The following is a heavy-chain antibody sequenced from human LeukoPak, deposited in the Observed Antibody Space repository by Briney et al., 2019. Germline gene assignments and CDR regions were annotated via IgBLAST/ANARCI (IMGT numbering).Heavy chain of an antibody. D-gene: IGHD6-6*01. CDR3: AREHSSSAGKVFDY. Sequence: GASVKVSCKASGYTFPGYYMHWVRQAPGQGLEWMGWINPNSGGTNYAQKFQGRVTMTRDTSISTAYMELSRLRSDDTGVYYCAREHSSSAGKVFDYWGQGTLVTVSS. J-gene: IGHJ4*02. CDR1: GYTFPGYY. V-gene: IGHV1-2*02. CDR2: INPNSGGT.